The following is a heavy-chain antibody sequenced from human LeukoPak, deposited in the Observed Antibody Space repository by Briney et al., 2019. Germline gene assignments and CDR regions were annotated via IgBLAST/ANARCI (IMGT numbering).Heavy chain of an antibody. Sequence: ASVTLSLKASGSAFTVYYMHWIRQAQGPGLEWMGWINLNSSGTNDAQTSHGRGTITSDTSISTAYKELKRLRSDDTAVYYCARDGVSYYYDNSGYYYDYYFDYWGQGTLVTVSS. CDR2: INLNSSGT. D-gene: IGHD3-22*01. CDR1: GSAFTVYY. V-gene: IGHV1-2*02. J-gene: IGHJ4*02. CDR3: ARDGVSYYYDNSGYYYDYYFDY.